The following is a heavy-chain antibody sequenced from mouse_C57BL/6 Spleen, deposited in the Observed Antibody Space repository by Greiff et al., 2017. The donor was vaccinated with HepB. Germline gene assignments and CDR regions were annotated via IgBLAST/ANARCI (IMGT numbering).Heavy chain of an antibody. CDR1: GYTFTSYG. Sequence: QVQLQQSGAELARPGASVKLSCKASGYTFTSYGISWVKQRTGQGLEWIGEIYPRSGNTYYNEKFKGKATLTADKSSSTAYMELRSLTSEDSAVYFCARSEDYYGSRGWYFDVWGTGTTVTVSS. V-gene: IGHV1-81*01. CDR2: IYPRSGNT. CDR3: ARSEDYYGSRGWYFDV. D-gene: IGHD1-1*01. J-gene: IGHJ1*03.